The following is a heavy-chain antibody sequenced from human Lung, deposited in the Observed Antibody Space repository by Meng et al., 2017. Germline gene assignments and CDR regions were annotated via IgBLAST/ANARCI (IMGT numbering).Heavy chain of an antibody. CDR3: VRRTYSSGWYFDY. CDR2: IIDSGST. J-gene: IGHJ4*02. CDR1: GGSFSGYY. D-gene: IGHD6-19*01. V-gene: IGHV4-34*02. Sequence: HVQHKTVVEGRVMPSPTLSLPFAVYGGSFSGYYWSWIRQPPGKGLEWIGEIIDSGSTNYNPSLKSRVTISVDTSKNQFSLRVTSVTAADRAVYYCVRRTYSSGWYFDYWGQGTLVTVSS.